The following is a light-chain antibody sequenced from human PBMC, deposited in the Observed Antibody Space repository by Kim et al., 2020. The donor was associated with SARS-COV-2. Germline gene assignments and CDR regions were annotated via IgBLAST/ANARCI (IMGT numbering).Light chain of an antibody. CDR2: QND. Sequence: SYELTQPPSVSVSPGQTASITCSGDNLGDKLASWYQQKAGQSPVVVMYQNDKRPSGIPERFSGSNSGNTATLTIRATQAMDEAAYFCQAWDSTTAVFGGGTQLNVL. CDR3: QAWDSTTAV. J-gene: IGLJ3*02. CDR1: NLGDKL. V-gene: IGLV3-1*01.